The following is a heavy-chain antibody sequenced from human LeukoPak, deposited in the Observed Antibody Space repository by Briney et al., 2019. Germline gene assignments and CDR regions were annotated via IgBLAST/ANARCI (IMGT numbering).Heavy chain of an antibody. CDR1: GFTFRTYA. D-gene: IGHD1-26*01. Sequence: GGSLRLSCAASGFTFRTYAMTWVRQAPGMRLEWVSTISDSGSSTYYGDSVKGRFTISRDNSKNTLYLQMDSLRAEDTAVYYCAKIAETSGSYGQGYDYWGQGTLVTVSS. V-gene: IGHV3-23*01. CDR3: AKIAETSGSYGQGYDY. CDR2: ISDSGSST. J-gene: IGHJ4*02.